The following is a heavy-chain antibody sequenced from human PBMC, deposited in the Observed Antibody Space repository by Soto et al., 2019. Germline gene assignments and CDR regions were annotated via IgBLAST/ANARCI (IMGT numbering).Heavy chain of an antibody. Sequence: PGGSLRLSCAASGCRFSSYGMHWVRQAPGKGLEWVAVISYDGSNKYYVDSVKGRFTISRDNAKNSLYLQMNSLRAEDTAVYYCARDHLGYCSGGSCNWAEYFDFWGRGTLVTVSS. CDR1: GCRFSSYG. J-gene: IGHJ4*02. CDR3: ARDHLGYCSGGSCNWAEYFDF. V-gene: IGHV3-30*03. CDR2: ISYDGSNK. D-gene: IGHD2-15*01.